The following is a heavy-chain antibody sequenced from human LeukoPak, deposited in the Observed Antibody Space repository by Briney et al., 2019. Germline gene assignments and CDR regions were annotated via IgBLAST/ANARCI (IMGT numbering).Heavy chain of an antibody. CDR2: INPNSGGT. CDR1: GYTFTGYY. Sequence: ASVKVSCKASGYTFTGYYMHWVRQAPGQGLEWMGWINPNSGGTNYAQKFQGWVTMTRDTSISTAYMELSRLGSDDTAVYYCARSLYYYGSGSYYYYYGMDVWGQGTTVTVSS. D-gene: IGHD3-10*01. V-gene: IGHV1-2*04. CDR3: ARSLYYYGSGSYYYYYGMDV. J-gene: IGHJ6*02.